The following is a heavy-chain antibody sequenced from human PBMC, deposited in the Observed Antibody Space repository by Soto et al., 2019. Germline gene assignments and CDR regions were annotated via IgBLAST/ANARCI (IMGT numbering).Heavy chain of an antibody. V-gene: IGHV5-10-1*01. CDR3: ARHRLQGDAGWSDLSFDY. D-gene: IGHD2-15*01. CDR2: IDPSDSYT. J-gene: IGHJ4*02. CDR1: GYSFTSYW. Sequence: GESLKISCKGSGYSFTSYWINWVRQMPGKGLEWMGGIDPSDSYTNYSPSFQGHVTISPDKSISTAYLQWSSLKASDTAIYYCARHRLQGDAGWSDLSFDYWGQGTLVTVSS.